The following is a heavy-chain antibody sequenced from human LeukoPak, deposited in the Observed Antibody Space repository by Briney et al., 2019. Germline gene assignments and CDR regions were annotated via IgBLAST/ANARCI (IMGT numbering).Heavy chain of an antibody. CDR3: ARDYGRSMGGIFDY. V-gene: IGHV3-21*01. J-gene: IGHJ4*02. D-gene: IGHD3-10*01. CDR2: ISSSSSYI. Sequence: GGSLRLSCAASGFTFSSYSMNWVRQAPGKGLEWVSSISSSSSYIYYADSVKGRFTISRDNAKNSLHLQMNSLRAEDTAVYYCARDYGRSMGGIFDYWGQGTLVTVSS. CDR1: GFTFSSYS.